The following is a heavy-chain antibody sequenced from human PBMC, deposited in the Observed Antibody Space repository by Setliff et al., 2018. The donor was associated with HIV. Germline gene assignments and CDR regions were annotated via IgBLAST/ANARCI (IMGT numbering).Heavy chain of an antibody. CDR1: GASISTSNSY. CDR2: IYASGST. CDR3: ARHRDPPGTSWIYYHYYMDL. V-gene: IGHV4-39*01. Sequence: SETLSLTCTVYGASISTSNSYWGWIRQPPGKRLEWLRSIYASGSTYYNPSLSSRLTISVDTSKNHVTLRLSSVTAADTGVDYCARHRDPPGTSWIYYHYYMDLWGEGTTVTVSS. D-gene: IGHD6-13*01. J-gene: IGHJ6*03.